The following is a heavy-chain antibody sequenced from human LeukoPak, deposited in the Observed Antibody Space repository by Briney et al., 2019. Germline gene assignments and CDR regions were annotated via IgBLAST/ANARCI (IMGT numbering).Heavy chain of an antibody. D-gene: IGHD5-24*01. CDR2: INPSGGNT. V-gene: IGHV1-46*01. J-gene: IGHJ4*02. Sequence: ASVKVSCKASGYTYTSYFVHWVRQAPGQGLEWMGIINPSGGNTSYAQKFQGRVTMTRDTSTSTVYMELSSLRSEDRAVYYCASASRDGYSYFDYWGQGTLVTVSS. CDR1: GYTYTSYF. CDR3: ASASRDGYSYFDY.